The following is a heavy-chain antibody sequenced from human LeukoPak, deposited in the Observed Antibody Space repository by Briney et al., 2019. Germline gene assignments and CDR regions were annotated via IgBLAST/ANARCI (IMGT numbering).Heavy chain of an antibody. Sequence: SETLSLTCTVSGGSISSFYWSWIRQPPGKGLEWIGYIYYSGSTNYNPSLKSRVTISVDTSKNQFSLKLSSVTAADTAVYYCARNTAMEYYYMTSGAKGPRSPSP. CDR1: GGSISSFY. CDR2: IYYSGST. J-gene: IGHJ6*03. CDR3: ARNTAMEYYYMTS. D-gene: IGHD5-18*01. V-gene: IGHV4-59*01.